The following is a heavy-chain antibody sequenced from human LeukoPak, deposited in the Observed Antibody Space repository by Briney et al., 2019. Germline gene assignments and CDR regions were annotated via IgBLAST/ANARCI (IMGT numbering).Heavy chain of an antibody. J-gene: IGHJ4*02. Sequence: GASVKVSCKASGGTFSSYAISWVRQAPGQGPEWMGGIIPIFGTANYAQKFQGRVTITAVKSTSTAYMELSSLRSEDTAVYYCARGREGSSWYLVYFDYWGQGTLVTVSS. CDR2: IIPIFGTA. V-gene: IGHV1-69*06. CDR3: ARGREGSSWYLVYFDY. CDR1: GGTFSSYA. D-gene: IGHD6-13*01.